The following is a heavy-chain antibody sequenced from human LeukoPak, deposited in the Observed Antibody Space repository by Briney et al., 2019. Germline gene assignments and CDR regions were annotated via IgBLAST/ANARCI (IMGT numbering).Heavy chain of an antibody. CDR1: GFTFSSYA. Sequence: GGSLRLSCAASGFTFSSYAMSWVRQAPGKGLEWVSSISSSSSYIYYADSVKGRFTISRDNAKNSLYLQMNSLRAEDTAVYYCARDGGDSGYDPPDYWGQGTLVTVSS. CDR2: ISSSSSYI. CDR3: ARDGGDSGYDPPDY. J-gene: IGHJ4*02. V-gene: IGHV3-21*01. D-gene: IGHD5-12*01.